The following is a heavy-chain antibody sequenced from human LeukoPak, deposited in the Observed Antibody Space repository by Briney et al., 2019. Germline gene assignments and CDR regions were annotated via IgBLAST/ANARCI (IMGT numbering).Heavy chain of an antibody. D-gene: IGHD6-6*01. CDR2: ISSSSSYI. CDR3: ARGRMSFAARPPGY. V-gene: IGHV3-21*01. CDR1: GFTFSSYS. Sequence: GGSLRLSCAASGFTFSSYSMNWVRQAPGKGLEWVSSISSSSSYIYYADSAKGRFTISRDNAKNSLYRQMNSLRAEDTAVYYCARGRMSFAARPPGYWGQGTLVTVSS. J-gene: IGHJ4*02.